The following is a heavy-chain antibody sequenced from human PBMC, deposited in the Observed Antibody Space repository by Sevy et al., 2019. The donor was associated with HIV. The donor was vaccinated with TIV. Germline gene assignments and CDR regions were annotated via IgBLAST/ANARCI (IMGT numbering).Heavy chain of an antibody. CDR2: IYYGGST. CDR1: DVSISSGTNY. D-gene: IGHD6-19*01. Sequence: SETLSLTCTVSDVSISSGTNYWGWIRQPPGKGLEWIGSIYYGGSTYYNPSLKSRVTVSADTSTNQFSLELTSVTVADTAVYYCARQRGGWYEYDASDVWGQGTMVTVSS. J-gene: IGHJ3*01. V-gene: IGHV4-39*01. CDR3: ARQRGGWYEYDASDV.